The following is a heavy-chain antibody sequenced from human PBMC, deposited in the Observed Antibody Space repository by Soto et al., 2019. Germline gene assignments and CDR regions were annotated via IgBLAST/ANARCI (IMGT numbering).Heavy chain of an antibody. D-gene: IGHD2-15*01. Sequence: QLPLQESGPGLVKPSETLSLTCTASGGSISGRTYYWGWIRQPPGKGLEWIGNIYYDGTTYYDPSFESRVTITLDTPKNQFSLKLTSVTAADTAVYFCSGGAPSMDVWGQGTSVTVSS. CDR1: GGSISGRTYY. J-gene: IGHJ6*02. CDR2: IYYDGTT. V-gene: IGHV4-39*01. CDR3: SGGAPSMDV.